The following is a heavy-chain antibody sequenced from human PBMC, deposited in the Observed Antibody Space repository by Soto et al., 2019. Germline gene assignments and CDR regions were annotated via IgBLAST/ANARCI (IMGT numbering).Heavy chain of an antibody. CDR2: IYYSGTT. J-gene: IGHJ4*02. V-gene: IGHV4-39*07. CDR1: GGSISSSSYY. D-gene: IGHD4-17*01. CDR3: ARRGVYGDYNDY. Sequence: SETLSLTCTVSGGSISSSSYYWGWIRQPPGKPLEWIGYIYYSGTTNYNPSFRCRVTMSVYTSKNELSLKLTPVTAADTAVYYCARRGVYGDYNDYWGQGTLVTVSS.